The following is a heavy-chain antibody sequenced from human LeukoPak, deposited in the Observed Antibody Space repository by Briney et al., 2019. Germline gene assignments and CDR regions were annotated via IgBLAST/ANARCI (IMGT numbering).Heavy chain of an antibody. J-gene: IGHJ4*02. CDR2: SYSGGDT. CDR1: GFTVSRNY. V-gene: IGHV3-53*01. CDR3: ARSPVLDRNDWSFAD. D-gene: IGHD1-1*01. Sequence: GGSLRLSCAASGFTVSRNYMSWVRQAPGKGLEWVSVSYSGGDTYYPDSVKGRFTVPRDNPKNTVYLQMNSLRAEDTAVYFCARSPVLDRNDWSFADWGQGTLVTVSS.